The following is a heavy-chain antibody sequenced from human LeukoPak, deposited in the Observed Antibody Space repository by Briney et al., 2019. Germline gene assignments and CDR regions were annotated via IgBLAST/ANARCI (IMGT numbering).Heavy chain of an antibody. CDR1: GFTFSSYA. V-gene: IGHV3-30-3*02. CDR2: ISYDGSNK. CDR3: AKDQHDYGDPTGMDV. Sequence: GRSLRLSCAASGFTFSSYAMHWVRQAPGKGLEWVAVISYDGSNKYYADSVKGRFTISRDNSKNTLFLQMYSLRAEDTAIYYCAKDQHDYGDPTGMDVWGQGTTVTVSS. J-gene: IGHJ6*02. D-gene: IGHD4-17*01.